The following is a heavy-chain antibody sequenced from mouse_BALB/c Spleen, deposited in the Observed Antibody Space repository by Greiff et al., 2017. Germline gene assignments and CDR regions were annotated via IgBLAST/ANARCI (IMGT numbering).Heavy chain of an antibody. CDR2: ISSGSSTI. Sequence: EVQLVESGGGLVQPGGSRKLSCAASGFTFSSFGMHWVRQAPEKGLEWVAYISSGSSTIYYADTVKGRFTISRDNPKNTLFLQMTSLRSEDTAMYYCARKGYDYDDGYYYAMDDWGQGTSVTVSS. J-gene: IGHJ4*01. CDR3: ARKGYDYDDGYYYAMDD. V-gene: IGHV5-17*02. CDR1: GFTFSSFG. D-gene: IGHD2-4*01.